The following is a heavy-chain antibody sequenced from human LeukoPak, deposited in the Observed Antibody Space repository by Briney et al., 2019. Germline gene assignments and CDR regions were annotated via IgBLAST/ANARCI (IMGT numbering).Heavy chain of an antibody. CDR2: IWYDGSKK. V-gene: IGHV3-33*01. D-gene: IGHD6-19*01. CDR3: ARDRSSGWSPFDY. Sequence: GRSLRLSCAASGFTFSSYGMHWVRQAPGKGLDWVAVIWYDGSKKYYADSMKGRFIISRDNSKHTLYLQMNRLRAEDTAVYYCARDRSSGWSPFDYWGQGTLVTVSS. J-gene: IGHJ4*02. CDR1: GFTFSSYG.